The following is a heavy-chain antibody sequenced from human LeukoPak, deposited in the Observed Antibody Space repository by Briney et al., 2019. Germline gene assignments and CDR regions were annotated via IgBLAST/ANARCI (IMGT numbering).Heavy chain of an antibody. D-gene: IGHD3-3*01. CDR3: AKETDVGITIFGVVDY. CDR2: ISGTGGST. J-gene: IGHJ4*02. V-gene: IGHV3-23*01. Sequence: GGSLRLSCAASGFTFSRYAMNWVRQAPGKGLEWVSAISGTGGSTYYADSVKGRFTISRDSSRNTLYLQMNSLRAEDTAVYYCAKETDVGITIFGVVDYWGQGTLVTVSS. CDR1: GFTFSRYA.